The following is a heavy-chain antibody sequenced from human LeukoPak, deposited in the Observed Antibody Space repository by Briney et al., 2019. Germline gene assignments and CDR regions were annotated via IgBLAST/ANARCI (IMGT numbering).Heavy chain of an antibody. CDR1: GYTFTGYY. V-gene: IGHV1-2*02. J-gene: IGHJ6*03. CDR2: INPNSGGT. Sequence: ASVKVSCKASGYTFTGYYMHWVRQAPGQGLEWMGWINPNSGGTNYAQKFQGRVTMTRDTSISTAYMELSRLRSDDTAVYYCARAGATYCYYYMDVWGKGTTVTVSS. CDR3: ARAGATYCYYYMDV. D-gene: IGHD1-26*01.